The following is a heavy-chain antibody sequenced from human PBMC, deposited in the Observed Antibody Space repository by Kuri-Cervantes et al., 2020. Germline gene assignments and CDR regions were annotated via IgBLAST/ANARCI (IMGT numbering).Heavy chain of an antibody. D-gene: IGHD3-10*01. J-gene: IGHJ4*02. V-gene: IGHV4-39*01. CDR3: ARGRGILLWFGEFHFDY. CDR2: IYYSGST. CDR1: GGSISSSSYY. Sequence: SETLSLTCTVSGGSISSSSYYWGWIRQPPGQGLEWFVSIYYSGSTYYNPALKSRVTISVDTSKNQFSLKLSPVTAADTAVYYCARGRGILLWFGEFHFDYWGQGTRVTVSS.